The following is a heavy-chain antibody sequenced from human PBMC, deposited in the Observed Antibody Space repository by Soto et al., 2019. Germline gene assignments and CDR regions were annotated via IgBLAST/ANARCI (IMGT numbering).Heavy chain of an antibody. D-gene: IGHD3-9*01. CDR2: ISAYNGNT. Sequence: KVCCKASGYRFTSYAISWVRQEPGQGLEWMGWISAYNGNTNYAQKLQGRVTMTTDTSTSTAYMELRSLRSDDTAVYYCARREYYDILTGDYWGQGTLVTVSS. V-gene: IGHV1-18*01. CDR1: GYRFTSYA. J-gene: IGHJ4*02. CDR3: ARREYYDILTGDY.